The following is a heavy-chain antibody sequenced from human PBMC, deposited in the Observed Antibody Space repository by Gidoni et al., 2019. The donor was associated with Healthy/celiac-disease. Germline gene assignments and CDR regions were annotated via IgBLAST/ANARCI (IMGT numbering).Heavy chain of an antibody. V-gene: IGHV4-39*01. J-gene: IGHJ5*02. CDR1: GGSISSSRYY. CDR3: ARNDRSATPT. CDR2: IYYSGSP. D-gene: IGHD2-15*01. Sequence: QLQLQESGPGLVKPSETLSLTCTVSGGSISSSRYYWGWFRQPPGKGLEWIGSIYYSGSPYYNPSLKSRVTISVDTSKNQFSLKLSSVTAADTAVYYCARNDRSATPTWGQGTLVTVSS.